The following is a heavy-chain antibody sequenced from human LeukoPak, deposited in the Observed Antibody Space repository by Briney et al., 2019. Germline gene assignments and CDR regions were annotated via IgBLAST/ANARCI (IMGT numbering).Heavy chain of an antibody. V-gene: IGHV1-3*01. CDR3: ARDPRPGPIDY. Sequence: ASVKVSCKASGYTFTSYAMHWVRQAPGQRLEWMGWINAGNGNTKYSQKFQGRVAITRDTSASTAYMELRSLRSDDTAVYYCARDPRPGPIDYWGQGTLVTVSS. CDR2: INAGNGNT. D-gene: IGHD6-25*01. J-gene: IGHJ4*02. CDR1: GYTFTSYA.